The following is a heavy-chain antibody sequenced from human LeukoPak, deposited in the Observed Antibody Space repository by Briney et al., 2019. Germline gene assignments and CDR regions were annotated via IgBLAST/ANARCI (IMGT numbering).Heavy chain of an antibody. J-gene: IGHJ3*02. V-gene: IGHV3-21*01. Sequence: GGSLRLSCAASGFTFSSYSTNWVRQAPGKGLEWVSSISSSSSYIYYADSVKGRFTISRDNAKNSLYLQMNSLRAEDTAVYYCARDRLPYDFWSGYAAHDAFDIWGQGTMVTVSS. CDR2: ISSSSSYI. CDR1: GFTFSSYS. CDR3: ARDRLPYDFWSGYAAHDAFDI. D-gene: IGHD3-3*01.